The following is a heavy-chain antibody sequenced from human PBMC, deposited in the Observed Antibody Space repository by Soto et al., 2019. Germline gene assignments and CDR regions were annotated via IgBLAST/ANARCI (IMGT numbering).Heavy chain of an antibody. Sequence: GGSLRLSCAASGFTFSSYGMHWVRQAPGKGLEWVAVIWYDGSNKYYADSVKGRFTISRDNSKNTLYLQMNSLRAEDTAVYYCARDRIHDFWSGYYSWFDPWGQGTLVTVSS. V-gene: IGHV3-33*01. CDR2: IWYDGSNK. CDR3: ARDRIHDFWSGYYSWFDP. CDR1: GFTFSSYG. J-gene: IGHJ5*02. D-gene: IGHD3-3*01.